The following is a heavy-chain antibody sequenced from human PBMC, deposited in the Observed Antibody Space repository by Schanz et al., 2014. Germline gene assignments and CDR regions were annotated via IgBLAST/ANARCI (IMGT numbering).Heavy chain of an antibody. D-gene: IGHD1-26*01. CDR3: ARNRGSGGQNWYFDL. Sequence: PGGSLRLSCAASGLSFSDYYMSWIRQAPGKGLEWISFINTGSNYINYADSVKGRFTISRDNTKNSLFLQLNSLRADDTAVYYCARNRGSGGQNWYFDLWGRGTLVTVSS. J-gene: IGHJ2*01. CDR1: GLSFSDYY. CDR2: INTGSNYI. V-gene: IGHV3-11*03.